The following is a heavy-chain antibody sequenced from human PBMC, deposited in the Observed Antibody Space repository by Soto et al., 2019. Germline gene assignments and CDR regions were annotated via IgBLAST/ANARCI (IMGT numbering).Heavy chain of an antibody. CDR3: ARAGDYDFWSGYSNDAFDI. CDR1: SGSMSGYY. J-gene: IGHJ3*02. Sequence: KASETLSLTCTVSSGSMSGYYWNWIRQPPGKGLEWIGYTYYSGSTNYNPSLKSRVTISVDTSKNQFSLKLSSVTAADTAVYYCARAGDYDFWSGYSNDAFDIWGQGTMVTVSS. D-gene: IGHD3-3*01. CDR2: TYYSGST. V-gene: IGHV4-59*01.